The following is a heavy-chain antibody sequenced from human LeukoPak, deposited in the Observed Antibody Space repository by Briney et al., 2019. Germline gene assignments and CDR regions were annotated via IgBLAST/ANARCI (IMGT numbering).Heavy chain of an antibody. CDR2: TYTSGRT. Sequence: PSETLSLTCTVSGGSISSSSYYWSWIRQPAGKGLEWIGRTYTSGRTNYNPSLKSRATMSVDTSKNQFSLNLRSVTAADTAVYYCAKGAGNPDWGQGTLVTVSS. V-gene: IGHV4-61*02. CDR1: GGSISSSSYY. D-gene: IGHD4-23*01. CDR3: AKGAGNPD. J-gene: IGHJ4*02.